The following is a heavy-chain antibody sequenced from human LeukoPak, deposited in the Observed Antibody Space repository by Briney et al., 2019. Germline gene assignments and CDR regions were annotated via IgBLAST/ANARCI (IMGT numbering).Heavy chain of an antibody. CDR3: AKCASLGSFDY. CDR1: GFTFNSYA. D-gene: IGHD2-15*01. Sequence: GASLRLSCAASGFTFNSYAMMCVRQAPGKGLECVSAISGSRVTTYYAHSVKRRFTISRDNSKNTLYLQMNSLRAEDTAVYYCAKCASLGSFDYWGQGTLVTVSS. J-gene: IGHJ4*02. V-gene: IGHV3-23*01. CDR2: ISGSRVTT.